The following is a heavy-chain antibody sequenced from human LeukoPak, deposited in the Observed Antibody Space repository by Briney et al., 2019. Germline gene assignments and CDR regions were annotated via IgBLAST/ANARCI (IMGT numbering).Heavy chain of an antibody. V-gene: IGHV1-18*01. Sequence: VASVKVSCKASGYTFTSYGISWVRQAPGQGLEWMGWISAYNGNTNYAQKLQGRVTMTTDTSTSTAYMELSSLRSEDTAVYYCARERSYYDSSGYYRTKYYFDYWGQGTLVTVSS. CDR1: GYTFTSYG. J-gene: IGHJ4*02. CDR2: ISAYNGNT. CDR3: ARERSYYDSSGYYRTKYYFDY. D-gene: IGHD3-22*01.